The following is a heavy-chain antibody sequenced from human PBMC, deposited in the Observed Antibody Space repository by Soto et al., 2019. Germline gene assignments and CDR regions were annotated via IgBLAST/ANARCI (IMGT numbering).Heavy chain of an antibody. D-gene: IGHD2-15*01. J-gene: IGHJ4*02. CDR3: VKQAHGLDGVAFDY. Sequence: LRLSCSASGFIFSESTIYWVRQVPGKGLEAISAVSTSGRSTYYADSVKDRFTISRDNSKNTLFLQMGSLRPEDTAIYYCVKQAHGLDGVAFDYWGQGTQVTVSS. CDR2: VSTSGRST. V-gene: IGHV3-64D*06. CDR1: GFIFSEST.